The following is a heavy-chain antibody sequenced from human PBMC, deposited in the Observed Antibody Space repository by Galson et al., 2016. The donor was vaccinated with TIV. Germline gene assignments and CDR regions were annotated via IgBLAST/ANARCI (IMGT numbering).Heavy chain of an antibody. D-gene: IGHD5-12*01. V-gene: IGHV4-38-2*01. CDR3: ARHYNNIVIGEGWYYDHGMDV. J-gene: IGHJ6*02. CDR1: GYSISSGYW. CDR2: VHHVGVT. Sequence: ETLSLTCAVSGYSISSGYWWAWIRQATGKGLEWIGTVHHVGVTFYNPSIKSRVTITKDEPDISFSLKMRSVTAADTATYYCARHYNNIVIGEGWYYDHGMDVWGQGTTVTVSS.